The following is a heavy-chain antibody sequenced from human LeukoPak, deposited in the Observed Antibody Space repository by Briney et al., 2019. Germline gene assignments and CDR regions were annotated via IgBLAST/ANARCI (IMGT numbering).Heavy chain of an antibody. D-gene: IGHD3-22*01. V-gene: IGHV3-53*01. CDR3: ARTYYYDSSGYYGLDY. J-gene: IGHJ4*02. CDR2: IYSGGST. Sequence: GGSLRLSCAAYGFTVSSNYMSWVRQAPGKGLEWVSVIYSGGSTYYADSVKGRFTISRDNSKNTLYLQMNSLRAEDTAVYYCARTYYYDSSGYYGLDYWGQGTLVTVSA. CDR1: GFTVSSNY.